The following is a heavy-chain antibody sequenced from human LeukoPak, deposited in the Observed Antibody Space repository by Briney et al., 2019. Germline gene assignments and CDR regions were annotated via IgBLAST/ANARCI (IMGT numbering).Heavy chain of an antibody. CDR1: GFTVSSNY. D-gene: IGHD6-19*01. CDR2: IYSGGST. V-gene: IGHV3-66*02. Sequence: PGGCLRLSCAASGFTVSSNYMSWVRRAPGKGLEWVSVIYSGGSTYYAGSVKGRFTISRDNSKNTLYLQMNSLRAEDTAVYYCARDQGGYSSGWYGGYFDYWGQGTLVTVSS. CDR3: ARDQGGYSSGWYGGYFDY. J-gene: IGHJ4*02.